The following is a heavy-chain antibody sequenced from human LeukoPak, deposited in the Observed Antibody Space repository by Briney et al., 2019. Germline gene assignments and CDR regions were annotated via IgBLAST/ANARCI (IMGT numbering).Heavy chain of an antibody. CDR1: GFTFSSYA. CDR3: ARDGDYDDYGDY. J-gene: IGHJ4*02. V-gene: IGHV3-64*01. D-gene: IGHD4-17*01. Sequence: GGSLRLSCAASGFTFSSYAMHWVRQAPGKGLEYVSAISSNGGSTYYANSVKGRFTISRDNSKNTLYLQMGSLRAEDMAVYYCARDGDYDDYGDYWGQGTLVTVSS. CDR2: ISSNGGST.